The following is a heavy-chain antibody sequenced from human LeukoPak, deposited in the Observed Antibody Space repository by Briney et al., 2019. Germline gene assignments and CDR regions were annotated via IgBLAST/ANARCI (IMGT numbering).Heavy chain of an antibody. J-gene: IGHJ5*02. CDR1: RYTFTDYY. D-gene: IGHD2-2*01. Sequence: ASVKAPCKASRYTFTDYYMHRVRQSPGQRLEWMGWINPNSGGTNSAQKLQGRVTMTRDTAISTAYMELSRLRSDDTAVYYCARGGWSLGYCSSSSCLDWFDPWGQGTLVTVSS. V-gene: IGHV1-2*02. CDR2: INPNSGGT. CDR3: ARGGWSLGYCSSSSCLDWFDP.